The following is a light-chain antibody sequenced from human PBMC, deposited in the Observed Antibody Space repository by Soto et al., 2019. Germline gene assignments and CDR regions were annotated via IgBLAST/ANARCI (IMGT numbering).Light chain of an antibody. Sequence: EILMTQSPASLSVSPGGRATLSCRASQDISGNLAWYQQKPGQGPRLLIYGASTRATGIPARFSVSGSGTDFTLTISSLQSEDIAVYYCQQYYNWPLYTFGRGTRLEI. J-gene: IGKJ2*01. CDR3: QQYYNWPLYT. CDR2: GAS. V-gene: IGKV3-15*01. CDR1: QDISGN.